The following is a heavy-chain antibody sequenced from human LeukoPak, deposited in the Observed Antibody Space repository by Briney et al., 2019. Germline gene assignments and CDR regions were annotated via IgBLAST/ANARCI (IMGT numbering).Heavy chain of an antibody. J-gene: IGHJ6*04. CDR2: IYHSGST. Sequence: SQTLSLTCAVSGGSISSGGYSWSWIRQPPGKGLEWIGYIYHSGSTYYNPSLKSRVTISVDRSKNQFSLKLSSVTAADTAVYYCARNHLTGYFYYGMDVRGKGTTVTVSS. V-gene: IGHV4-30-2*01. CDR1: GGSISSGGYS. CDR3: ARNHLTGYFYYGMDV. D-gene: IGHD3-9*01.